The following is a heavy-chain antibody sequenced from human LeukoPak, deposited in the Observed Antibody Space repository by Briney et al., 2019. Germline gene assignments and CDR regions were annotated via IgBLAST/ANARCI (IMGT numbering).Heavy chain of an antibody. Sequence: SETLSLTCTVSGGSISSYYWSWIRQPPGKGLEWIGYIYYSGSTNYNPSLKSRVTISVDTSKNQFSLKLSSVTAADTAVYYCARGTANYYYYYGMDVWGQGTTVTVSS. CDR1: GGSISSYY. CDR2: IYYSGST. CDR3: ARGTANYYYYYGMDV. V-gene: IGHV4-59*01. J-gene: IGHJ6*02.